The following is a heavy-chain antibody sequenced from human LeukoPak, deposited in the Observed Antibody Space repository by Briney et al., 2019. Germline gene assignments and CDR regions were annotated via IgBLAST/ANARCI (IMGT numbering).Heavy chain of an antibody. Sequence: GGSLRLSCAASGFTFSSYSMNWVRQAPGKGLEWVSYISSSSSTIYYADSVKGRFTISRDNAKNSLYLQMSSLRAEDTAEYYCARDPAHSSSWYSDRDYWGQGTLVTVSS. J-gene: IGHJ4*02. D-gene: IGHD6-13*01. CDR3: ARDPAHSSSWYSDRDY. CDR1: GFTFSSYS. V-gene: IGHV3-48*04. CDR2: ISSSSSTI.